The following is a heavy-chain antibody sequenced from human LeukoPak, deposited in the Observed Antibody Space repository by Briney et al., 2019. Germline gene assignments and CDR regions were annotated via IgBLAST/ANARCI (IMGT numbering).Heavy chain of an antibody. D-gene: IGHD3-9*01. V-gene: IGHV1-18*01. CDR2: ISAYNGNT. Sequence: GASVKVSCKASGYTFTSYGISWVRQAPGQGLEWMGWISAYNGNTNYAQKLQGRVTMTTDTSTSTAYMELRSLRSDDTAVYYCARDYVDWDILTGYYLRGAPDYWGQGTLVNVSS. CDR1: GYTFTSYG. CDR3: ARDYVDWDILTGYYLRGAPDY. J-gene: IGHJ4*02.